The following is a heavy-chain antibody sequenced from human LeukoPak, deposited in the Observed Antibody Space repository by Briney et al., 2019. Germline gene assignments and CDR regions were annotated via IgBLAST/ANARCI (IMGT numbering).Heavy chain of an antibody. CDR2: IYWDDDD. Sequence: ESGPTLVNPTQTLTLTCTFSGFSLSTSGVGVGWIRQPPGKALEWLALIYWDDDDRYSPSLKSRLTITKVTSKNQVVLTMTNMDPVDTATYYCAHRKGRYYDSSGYDTFDIWGQGTMVTVSS. J-gene: IGHJ3*02. CDR1: GFSLSTSGVG. CDR3: AHRKGRYYDSSGYDTFDI. V-gene: IGHV2-5*02. D-gene: IGHD3-22*01.